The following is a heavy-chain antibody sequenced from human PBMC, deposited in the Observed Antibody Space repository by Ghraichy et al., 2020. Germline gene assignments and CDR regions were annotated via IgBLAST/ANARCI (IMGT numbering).Heavy chain of an antibody. Sequence: SVKVSCKASGGTFSSYAISWVRQAPGQGLEWMGGIIPIFGTANYAQKFQGRVTITTDESTSTAYMELSSLRSEDTAVYYCARDGGGSYAFDYWGQGTLVTVSS. CDR1: GGTFSSYA. V-gene: IGHV1-69*05. CDR3: ARDGGGSYAFDY. D-gene: IGHD1-26*01. J-gene: IGHJ4*02. CDR2: IIPIFGTA.